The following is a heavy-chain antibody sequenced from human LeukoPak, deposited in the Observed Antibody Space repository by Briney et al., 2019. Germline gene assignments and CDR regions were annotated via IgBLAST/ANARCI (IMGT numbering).Heavy chain of an antibody. Sequence: GGSLRLSCAASGFTFSSYGMHWVRQAPGKGLEWVAVISYDGSNKYYADSEKGRFTISRDNSKNTLYLQMNSLRAEDTAVYYCAKDRAVSSWGSLYYYYYGMDVWGQGTTVTVSS. J-gene: IGHJ6*02. D-gene: IGHD6-13*01. CDR2: ISYDGSNK. CDR3: AKDRAVSSWGSLYYYYYGMDV. V-gene: IGHV3-30*18. CDR1: GFTFSSYG.